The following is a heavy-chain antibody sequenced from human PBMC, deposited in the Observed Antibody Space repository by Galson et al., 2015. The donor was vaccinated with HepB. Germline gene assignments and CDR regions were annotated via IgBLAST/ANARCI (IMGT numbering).Heavy chain of an antibody. D-gene: IGHD6-13*01. V-gene: IGHV4-38-2*02. CDR1: GYSISSGYY. J-gene: IGHJ3*02. CDR3: ARPRTAGSSYAALDI. Sequence: ETLSLTCTVSGYSISSGYYWGWIRQPPGKGLEWIGSIYHSGSTYYNPSLKSRVTISVDTSKNQFSLKVSSVTAADTAVYYCARPRTAGSSYAALDIWGQGTMVTVSS. CDR2: IYHSGST.